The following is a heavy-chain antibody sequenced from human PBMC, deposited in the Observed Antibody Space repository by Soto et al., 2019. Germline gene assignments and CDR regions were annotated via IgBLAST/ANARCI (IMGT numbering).Heavy chain of an antibody. V-gene: IGHV3-33*01. CDR1: GFTFSSYG. CDR2: IWYDGSNK. J-gene: IGHJ4*02. D-gene: IGHD3-16*01. CDR3: ARDWGPKLRRGKTGGNHTFDY. Sequence: GGSLRLSCAASGFTFSSYGMHWVRQAPGKGLEWVAVIWYDGSNKYYADSVKGRFTISRDNSKNTLYLQMNSLRAEDTAVYYCARDWGPKLRRGKTGGNHTFDYWGQGTLVTVSS.